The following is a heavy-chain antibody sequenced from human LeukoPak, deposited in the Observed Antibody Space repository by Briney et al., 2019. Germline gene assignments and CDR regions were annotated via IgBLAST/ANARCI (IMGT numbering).Heavy chain of an antibody. CDR3: AIQNQLLVLGY. V-gene: IGHV3-74*01. D-gene: IGHD2-2*01. CDR1: GFTFSSFW. Sequence: GGSLRLSCAASGFTFSSFWMHWVRQGPGKGLVWVSRINSDGGSTSYADSAKGRFAISRDNAKNTLYLQMNSLRAEDTAVYYCAIQNQLLVLGYWGQGTLVTVSS. J-gene: IGHJ4*02. CDR2: INSDGGST.